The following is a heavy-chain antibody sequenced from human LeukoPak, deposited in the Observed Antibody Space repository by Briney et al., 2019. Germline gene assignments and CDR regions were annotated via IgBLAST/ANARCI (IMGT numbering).Heavy chain of an antibody. J-gene: IGHJ5*02. V-gene: IGHV1-18*01. CDR1: GYTFTSYG. D-gene: IGHD3-9*01. CDR2: TSAYEGNT. CDR3: ARSRADILTGYYRNWFDP. Sequence: ASVKLCCTAAGYTFTSYGISWGRQAPGQGLEWMGWTSAYEGNTNYAQKLQGRVTMPTDPSTSTAYTELRSLRSDDTAVYYCARSRADILTGYYRNWFDPWGQGALVTVSP.